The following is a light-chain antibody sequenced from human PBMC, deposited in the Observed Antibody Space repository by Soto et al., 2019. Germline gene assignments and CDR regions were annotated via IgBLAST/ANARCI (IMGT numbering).Light chain of an antibody. CDR3: SSYAGSNNFVI. Sequence: QSALTQPPSASGSPGQSVTISCTGTSRDVGSYNYVSWYQQHPGKAPKLMIFEVTMRPSGVPDRFSGSKSGNTASLTVSGLQAEDEADYYCSSYAGSNNFVIFGGGTKLTVL. V-gene: IGLV2-8*01. J-gene: IGLJ2*01. CDR1: SRDVGSYNY. CDR2: EVT.